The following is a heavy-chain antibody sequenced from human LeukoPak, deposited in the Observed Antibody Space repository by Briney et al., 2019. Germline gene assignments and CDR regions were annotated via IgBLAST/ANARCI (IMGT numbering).Heavy chain of an antibody. Sequence: PSQTLSLTCTVSGGSISSGSYYWSWIRQPAGKGLEWIGRIYTSGSTNYTPSLKSRVTISVDTTKNQFSLKLSSAPAADTAVYYCARVSMTLLWFGDVWGQGTLVTVSS. CDR2: IYTSGST. CDR1: GGSISSGSYY. CDR3: ARVSMTLLWFGDV. J-gene: IGHJ4*02. V-gene: IGHV4-61*02. D-gene: IGHD3-10*01.